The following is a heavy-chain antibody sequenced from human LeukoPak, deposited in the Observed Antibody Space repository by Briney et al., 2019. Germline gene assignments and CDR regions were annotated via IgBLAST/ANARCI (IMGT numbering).Heavy chain of an antibody. CDR2: ITTSDGNT. CDR3: AKVGSSGSTFDY. J-gene: IGHJ4*02. Sequence: GGSLRLSCAASGFTFSSYTMSWVRQAPGKGLEWVSTITTSDGNTYYADSVKGRFTVSRDNSKNTLFLQMNSLRAEDTAVYYCAKVGSSGSTFDYWGQGTLVAVSS. V-gene: IGHV3-23*01. CDR1: GFTFSSYT. D-gene: IGHD6-19*01.